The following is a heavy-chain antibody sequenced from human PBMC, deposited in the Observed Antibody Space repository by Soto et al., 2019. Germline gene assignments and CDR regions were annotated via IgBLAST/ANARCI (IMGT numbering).Heavy chain of an antibody. CDR1: GSTFSSYG. J-gene: IGHJ3*02. Sequence: QVQLVESGGGVVQPGTSLRLSCAASGSTFSSYGMHWVRQAPGKGLEWVALIWNDGSKIYYADSVKGRFTISRDNSKNTLYLQMNSLRAADTAVYSCARDHLIMGVADIWGQGTMVTVSS. V-gene: IGHV3-33*01. CDR3: ARDHLIMGVADI. CDR2: IWNDGSKI. D-gene: IGHD2-8*01.